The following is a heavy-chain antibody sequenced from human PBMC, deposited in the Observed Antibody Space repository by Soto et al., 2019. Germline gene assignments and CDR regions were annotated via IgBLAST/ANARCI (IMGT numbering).Heavy chain of an antibody. J-gene: IGHJ5*02. CDR2: INHSGST. CDR1: GGSFSGYY. Sequence: SETLSLTCAVDGGSFSGYYCSWLRQPQGKGLEWSGEINHSGSTNYNPSLKSRVTISVDTSNNQFSLKLTSITAADTGVYYCATANWSHHYFGPWGQGTLVTVSS. D-gene: IGHD1-1*01. CDR3: ATANWSHHYFGP. V-gene: IGHV4-34*01.